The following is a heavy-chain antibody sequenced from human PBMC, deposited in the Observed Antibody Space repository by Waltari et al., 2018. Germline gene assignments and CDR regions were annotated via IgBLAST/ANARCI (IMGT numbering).Heavy chain of an antibody. V-gene: IGHV3-66*02. D-gene: IGHD1-26*01. Sequence: EVQLVESGGGLVHPGGSLRLTCAASGLTVSNNYLTWVRQAPGKGLEWVSTIYRGGSTYYADSVKGRFTISRDNSKNTVYLQMNSLETEDTAVYYCARATATGATPDYWGQGTLVTVSS. CDR2: IYRGGST. CDR3: ARATATGATPDY. CDR1: GLTVSNNY. J-gene: IGHJ4*02.